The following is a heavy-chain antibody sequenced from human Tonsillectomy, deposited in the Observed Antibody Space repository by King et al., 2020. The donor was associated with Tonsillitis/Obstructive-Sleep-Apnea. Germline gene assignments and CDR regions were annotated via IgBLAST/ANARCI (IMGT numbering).Heavy chain of an antibody. D-gene: IGHD1-14*01. Sequence: VQLVESGAEVKKPGSSVKVSCKASGGTFSSSAINWVRQAPGQGLEWMGGIIPIFGAANYAQRFQGRVTITADESASTAYMGLTSLKSEATAVYYCARGETNSGSDYWGQGTLVTVSS. CDR2: IIPIFGAA. CDR1: GGTFSSSA. J-gene: IGHJ4*02. CDR3: ARGETNSGSDY. V-gene: IGHV1-69*01.